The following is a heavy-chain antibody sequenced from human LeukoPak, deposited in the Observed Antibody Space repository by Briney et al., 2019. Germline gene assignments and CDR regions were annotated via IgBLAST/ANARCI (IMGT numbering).Heavy chain of an antibody. CDR1: GFTFSSYA. CDR3: AKVWASVGSSPLDY. D-gene: IGHD3-16*01. Sequence: PGGSPRLSCAASGFTFSSYAMSWVRQAPGKGLEWVSAISGSGGSTYYADSVKGRFTISRDNSKNTLYLQMNSLRAEDTAVYYCAKVWASVGSSPLDYWGQGTLVTVSS. V-gene: IGHV3-23*01. J-gene: IGHJ4*02. CDR2: ISGSGGST.